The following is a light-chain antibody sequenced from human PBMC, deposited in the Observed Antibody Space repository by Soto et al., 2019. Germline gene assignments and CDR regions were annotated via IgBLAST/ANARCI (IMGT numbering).Light chain of an antibody. CDR2: GAS. CDR1: QSVSSS. CDR3: QLYNNWPPLT. J-gene: IGKJ4*01. V-gene: IGKV3-15*01. Sequence: EIVITQTPATLSVSPGERATLSCRASQSVSSSLAWYQQSPGQAPRILIYGASTRATGIPARFSGSGSGTEFTLTISSLQSEDFAVYYCQLYNNWPPLTFGGGTKVEIK.